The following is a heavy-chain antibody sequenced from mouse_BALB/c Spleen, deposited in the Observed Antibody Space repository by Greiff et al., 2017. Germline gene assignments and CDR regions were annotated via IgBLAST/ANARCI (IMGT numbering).Heavy chain of an antibody. V-gene: IGHV1-55*01. Sequence: QVHVKQPGAELVKPGTSVKLSCKASGYNFTSYWMNWVKLRPGQGLEWIGDIYPGSGSTNYNEKFKRKATLTVDTSSSTAYMQLSSLASEDSALYYCAAYGNFAYWGQGTLVTVSA. CDR1: GYNFTSYW. CDR2: IYPGSGST. J-gene: IGHJ3*01. D-gene: IGHD2-1*01. CDR3: AAYGNFAY.